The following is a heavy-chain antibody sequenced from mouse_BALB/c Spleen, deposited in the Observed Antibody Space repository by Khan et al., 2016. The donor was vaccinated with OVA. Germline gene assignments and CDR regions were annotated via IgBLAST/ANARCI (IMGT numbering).Heavy chain of an antibody. J-gene: IGHJ1*01. V-gene: IGHV2-9*02. CDR3: ARDLGSSHWYFDV. CDR2: IWTGGST. D-gene: IGHD1-1*01. Sequence: VQLKESGPGLVAPSQSLSITCTVSEFSLTSYGVHWVRQPPGKDLEWLGVIWTGGSTNYNSALRSRLTINKDNSKSQVFLKMNNLQTDDTAMYCCARDLGSSHWYFDVWGAGTTVTVSS. CDR1: EFSLTSYG.